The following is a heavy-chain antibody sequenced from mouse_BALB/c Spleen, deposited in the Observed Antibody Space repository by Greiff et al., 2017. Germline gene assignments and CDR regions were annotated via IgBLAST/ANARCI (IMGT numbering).Heavy chain of an antibody. CDR2: IDPENGNT. Sequence: EVQLHQSGAELVRPGALVKLSCKASGFNIKDYYMHWVKQRPEQGLEWIGWIDPENGNTIYDPKFQGKASITADTSSNTAYLQLSSLTSEDTAVYYCARGTSWYFDVWGAGTTVTVSS. J-gene: IGHJ1*01. CDR1: GFNIKDYY. CDR3: ARGTSWYFDV. V-gene: IGHV14-1*02.